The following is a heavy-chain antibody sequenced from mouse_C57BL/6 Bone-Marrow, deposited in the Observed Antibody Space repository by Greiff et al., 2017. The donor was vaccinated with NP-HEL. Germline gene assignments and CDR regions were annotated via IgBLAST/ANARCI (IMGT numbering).Heavy chain of an antibody. CDR1: GFTFSSYA. CDR3: ARTYGPWFAY. D-gene: IGHD1-1*02. V-gene: IGHV5-4*03. Sequence: EVMLVESGGGLVKPGGSLKLSCAASGFTFSSYAMSWVRQTPEKRLEWVATISDGGSYTYYPDNVKGRFTISRDNAKNNLYLQMSHLKSEDTAMYYCARTYGPWFAYWGQGTLVTVSA. CDR2: ISDGGSYT. J-gene: IGHJ3*01.